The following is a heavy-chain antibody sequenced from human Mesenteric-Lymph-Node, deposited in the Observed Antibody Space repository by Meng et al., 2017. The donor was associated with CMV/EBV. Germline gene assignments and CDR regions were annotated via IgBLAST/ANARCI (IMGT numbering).Heavy chain of an antibody. Sequence: GGSLRLSCAASGFTFSSYWMHWVRQAPGKGLVWVSRINSDASRITYADSVKGRFTISRDNAKNALYLQMNSLRAEDTAVYYCVRDGCSTASCGGGYWFDPWGQGTLVTVSS. J-gene: IGHJ5*02. V-gene: IGHV3-74*01. CDR3: VRDGCSTASCGGGYWFDP. CDR1: GFTFSSYW. CDR2: INSDASRI. D-gene: IGHD2-2*01.